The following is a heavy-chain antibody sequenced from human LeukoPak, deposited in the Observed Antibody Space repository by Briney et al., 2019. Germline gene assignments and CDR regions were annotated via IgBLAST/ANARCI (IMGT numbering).Heavy chain of an antibody. CDR2: IYYSGST. V-gene: IGHV4-59*01. D-gene: IGHD2-21*02. Sequence: SETLSLTCTVSGGSISSYYWSWIRQPPGKGLEWIGYIYYSGSTNYNPSLKRRVTISVDTSKNQFSLKLSSVTAADTAVYYCARMTAGYYYYMDVWGKGTTVTVSS. J-gene: IGHJ6*03. CDR3: ARMTAGYYYYMDV. CDR1: GGSISSYY.